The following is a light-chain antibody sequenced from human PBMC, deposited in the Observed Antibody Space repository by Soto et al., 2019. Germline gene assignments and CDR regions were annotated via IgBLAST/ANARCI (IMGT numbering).Light chain of an antibody. CDR3: QRSYITPWT. CDR1: QSIDTH. J-gene: IGKJ1*01. CDR2: AAS. Sequence: DIQMTQSPSSLSASVGDRVTIACRASQSIDTHLNWYQQTPGKAPRLLIYAASSLQSGVPSRFSGSGSGTDFTLTISSLQPEDFATYYCQRSYITPWTFXQGTKVDIK. V-gene: IGKV1-39*01.